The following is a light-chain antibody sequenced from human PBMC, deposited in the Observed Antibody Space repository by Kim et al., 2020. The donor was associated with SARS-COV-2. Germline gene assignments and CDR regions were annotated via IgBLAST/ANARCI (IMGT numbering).Light chain of an antibody. J-gene: IGLJ2*01. V-gene: IGLV3-1*01. CDR1: DLGNKF. Sequence: SGSPGQTASITCSGGDLGNKFVCWYHQKPGQSPVLVIYQDSKRPSGIPERFSGSTFGNTATLTISGTQALDEADYFCQAWDSSTVIFGGGTQLTVL. CDR3: QAWDSSTVI. CDR2: QDS.